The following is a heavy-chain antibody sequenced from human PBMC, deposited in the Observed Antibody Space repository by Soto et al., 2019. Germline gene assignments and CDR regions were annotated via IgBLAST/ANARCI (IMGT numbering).Heavy chain of an antibody. J-gene: IGHJ5*02. D-gene: IGHD1-1*01. CDR2: IYATGSS. V-gene: IGHV4-4*07. CDR1: GASLSWYY. CDR3: VRDGTKNLRDWFDP. Sequence: PSETLARSWNVSGASLSWYYWSWIRQPPGKGLEWIGRIYATGSSDYNPSLKSRITISVDMSKKQFSLALRSVTAADTAMYYCVRDGTKNLRDWFDPWGQGILVTVSS.